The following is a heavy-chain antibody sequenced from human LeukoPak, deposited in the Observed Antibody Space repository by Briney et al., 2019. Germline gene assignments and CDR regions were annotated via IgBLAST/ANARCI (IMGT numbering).Heavy chain of an antibody. CDR3: ARVGCSGGSCYSYLPYYYYYMDV. J-gene: IGHJ6*03. Sequence: ASVKVSCKASGYTFTGYYMHWVRQAPGQGLEWMGWINPNSGGTNYAQKFQGRVTMTRDTSISTAYMELSRLRSDDTVVYYCARVGCSGGSCYSYLPYYYYYMDVWGKGTTVTISS. CDR1: GYTFTGYY. CDR2: INPNSGGT. V-gene: IGHV1-2*02. D-gene: IGHD2-15*01.